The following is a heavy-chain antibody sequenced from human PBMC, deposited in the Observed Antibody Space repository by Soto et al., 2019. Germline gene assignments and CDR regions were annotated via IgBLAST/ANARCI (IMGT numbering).Heavy chain of an antibody. V-gene: IGHV1-69*13. Sequence: SVKVSCKASGGTFSSYAISWVRQAPGQGLEWMGGIIPIFGTANYAQKFQGRVTITADESTSTAYMELSSLRSEDTAVYYCARDSGFLFDTTGYFDYWGQGTRVTVSS. CDR1: GGTFSSYA. J-gene: IGHJ4*02. CDR2: IIPIFGTA. D-gene: IGHD3-9*01. CDR3: ARDSGFLFDTTGYFDY.